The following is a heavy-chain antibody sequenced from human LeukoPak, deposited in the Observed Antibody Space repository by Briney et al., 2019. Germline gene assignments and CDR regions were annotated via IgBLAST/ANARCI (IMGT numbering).Heavy chain of an antibody. CDR3: ARHSPLLWFGDRTGMNWFDP. J-gene: IGHJ5*02. D-gene: IGHD3-10*01. V-gene: IGHV4-39*01. CDR2: IYYSGST. CDR1: GGSFSSSSYY. Sequence: RPSETLSLTCTVSGGSFSSSSYYWGWIRQPPGKGLEWIGSIYYSGSTYYNPSLKSRVTISVDTSKNQFSLKLSSVTAADTAVYYCARHSPLLWFGDRTGMNWFDPWGQGTLVTVSS.